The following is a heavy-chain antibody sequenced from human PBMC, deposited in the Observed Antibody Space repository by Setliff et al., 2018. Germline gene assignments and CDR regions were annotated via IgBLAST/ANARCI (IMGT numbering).Heavy chain of an antibody. D-gene: IGHD6-13*01. CDR3: ARDEESSSWYVPRSSHPFDI. CDR2: IHYSGST. Sequence: SETLSLTCTVSGGSISSDSYYWGWIRQPPGKGLEWIGSIHYSGSTHCDPSLRSRVTISVDTSKNQFSLKLSSVTAADTAVYYCARDEESSSWYVPRSSHPFDIWGQGTMVTVSS. CDR1: GGSISSDSYY. V-gene: IGHV4-39*07. J-gene: IGHJ3*02.